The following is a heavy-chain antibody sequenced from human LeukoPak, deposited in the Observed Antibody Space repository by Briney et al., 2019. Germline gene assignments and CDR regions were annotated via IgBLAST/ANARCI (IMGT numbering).Heavy chain of an antibody. CDR3: ARLSYDYWYFDL. J-gene: IGHJ2*01. CDR1: GGSISSYY. D-gene: IGHD3-3*01. CDR2: IYYTGST. Sequence: SETLSLTCIVTGGSISSYYWSWIRQPPGKGLEWIGYIYYTGSTNYNPSLKSRVTLSVDTSKNQFSLKLSSVTAADTAVYYCARLSYDYWYFDLWGRGTLVTVSS. V-gene: IGHV4-59*01.